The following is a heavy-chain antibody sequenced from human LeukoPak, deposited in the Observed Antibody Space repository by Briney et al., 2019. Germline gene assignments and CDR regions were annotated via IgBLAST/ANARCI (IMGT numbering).Heavy chain of an antibody. CDR2: IIWNGGST. V-gene: IGHV3-20*04. CDR3: ARGGVLRYFDGFLDY. J-gene: IGHJ4*02. Sequence: PGETLRLSCAASGFTFDDYGMSWVRQAPGKGLEWVSGIIWNGGSTGYADSVKDRFTISRDNAKNSLYLQMNSLRAEDTALYYCARGGVLRYFDGFLDYWGQGTLVTVSS. D-gene: IGHD3-9*01. CDR1: GFTFDDYG.